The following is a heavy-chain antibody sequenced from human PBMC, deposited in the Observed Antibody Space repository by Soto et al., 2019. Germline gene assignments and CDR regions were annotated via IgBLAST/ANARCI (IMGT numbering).Heavy chain of an antibody. CDR3: ARNVLLWFGEPPSPNYYGMDV. Sequence: ASVKVSCKASGYTFTSYVISWGRQDPGQGVEWMGWISAYNGNTNYAQKLQGRVTMTTDTSTSTAYMELRSLRSDDTAVYYCARNVLLWFGEPPSPNYYGMDVWGQGTTVTVS. CDR1: GYTFTSYV. CDR2: ISAYNGNT. V-gene: IGHV1-18*01. J-gene: IGHJ6*02. D-gene: IGHD3-10*01.